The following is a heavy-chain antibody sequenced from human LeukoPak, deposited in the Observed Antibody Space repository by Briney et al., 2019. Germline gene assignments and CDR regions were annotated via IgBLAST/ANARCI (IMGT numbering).Heavy chain of an antibody. CDR2: IIPIFGTA. J-gene: IGHJ6*03. D-gene: IGHD5-24*01. Sequence: SVKVSCKASGYTFTGNYMHWVRQAPGQGLEWMGGIIPIFGTANYAQKFQGRVTITADKSTSTAYMELSSLRSEDTAVYYCARSGRRDGYNNSYYYYMDVWGKGTTVTVSS. CDR1: GYTFTGNY. CDR3: ARSGRRDGYNNSYYYYMDV. V-gene: IGHV1-69*06.